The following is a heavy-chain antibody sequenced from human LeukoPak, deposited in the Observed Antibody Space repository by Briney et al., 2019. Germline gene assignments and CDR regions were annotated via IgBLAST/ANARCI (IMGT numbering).Heavy chain of an antibody. Sequence: GGSLRLSCAASGFTFSSYAMSWVRQAPGKGLELVSTISGSGAGTYYADSVKGRFTISRDNPKNTLYLQMNSLRAEDTAIYYCAKGTRGSGTSYNDDYWGQGTRVTVSS. J-gene: IGHJ4*02. V-gene: IGHV3-23*01. CDR2: ISGSGAGT. CDR3: AKGTRGSGTSYNDDY. D-gene: IGHD3-10*01. CDR1: GFTFSSYA.